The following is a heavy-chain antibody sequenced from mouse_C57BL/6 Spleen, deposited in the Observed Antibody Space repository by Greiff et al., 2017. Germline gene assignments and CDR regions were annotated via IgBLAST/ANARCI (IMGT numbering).Heavy chain of an antibody. CDR2: IYPGSGST. J-gene: IGHJ1*03. D-gene: IGHD1-1*01. V-gene: IGHV1-55*01. Sequence: QVQLQQPGAELVKPGASVKMSCKASGYTFTSYWITWVKQRPGQGLEWIGDIYPGSGSTNYNEKFKSKATLTVDTSSSTAYMQLISLTSEDSAVYYCAREGYYGSSLWYFDVWGTGTTVTVSS. CDR1: GYTFTSYW. CDR3: AREGYYGSSLWYFDV.